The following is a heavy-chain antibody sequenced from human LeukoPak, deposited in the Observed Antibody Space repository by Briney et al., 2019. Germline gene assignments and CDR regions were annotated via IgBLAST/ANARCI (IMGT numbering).Heavy chain of an antibody. CDR3: AKGAPTYYYDSSGYYSFDY. Sequence: TGGSLRLSCAASGFTLCRYGIHCVPQAPDKGRGCVAHIWYEGSNKYYADYVKGRFTIPRDNSKNTLYLKMNSLRAEDTAVYYCAKGAPTYYYDSSGYYSFDYWGQGTLVTVSS. CDR2: IWYEGSNK. J-gene: IGHJ4*02. V-gene: IGHV3-30*02. CDR1: GFTLCRYG. D-gene: IGHD3-22*01.